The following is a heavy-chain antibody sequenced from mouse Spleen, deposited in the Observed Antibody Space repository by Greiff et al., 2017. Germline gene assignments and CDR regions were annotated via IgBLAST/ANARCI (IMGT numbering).Heavy chain of an antibody. Sequence: EVQVVESGGGLVQPGGSLKLSCAASGFTFSSYTMSWVRQTPEKRLEWVAYISNGGGSTYYPDTVKGRFTISRDNAKNTLYLQMSSLKSEDTAMYYCARFYDGYLAYWGQGTLVTVSA. CDR3: ARFYDGYLAY. CDR1: GFTFSSYT. V-gene: IGHV5-12-2*01. J-gene: IGHJ3*01. D-gene: IGHD2-3*01. CDR2: ISNGGGST.